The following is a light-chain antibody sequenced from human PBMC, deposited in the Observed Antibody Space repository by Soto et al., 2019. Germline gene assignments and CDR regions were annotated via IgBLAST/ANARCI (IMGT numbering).Light chain of an antibody. J-gene: IGKJ4*01. CDR2: KAS. V-gene: IGKV1-5*03. CDR1: ESISSW. Sequence: DIQMTQSPSTLSASVGDRVTITCRASESISSWLAWYQQKPGKAPKLLIYKASSLESGVTSRFSGSRSGTEFTLTISSLQPDDFATYYFQQYNSYPTFGGGTKVEIK. CDR3: QQYNSYPT.